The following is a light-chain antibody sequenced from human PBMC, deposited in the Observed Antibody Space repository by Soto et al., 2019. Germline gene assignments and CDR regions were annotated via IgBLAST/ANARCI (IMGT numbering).Light chain of an antibody. CDR1: QSLGTN. Sequence: EIEMTQYPATLSVSPGERATLSCRASQSLGTNLAWFQQKPGLVPRLLIHGASTRATGIPARFSGSGSGTDFTLTISSLQSEDFAVYYCQQYNKWPRTFGQGTKV. V-gene: IGKV3-15*01. CDR3: QQYNKWPRT. CDR2: GAS. J-gene: IGKJ1*01.